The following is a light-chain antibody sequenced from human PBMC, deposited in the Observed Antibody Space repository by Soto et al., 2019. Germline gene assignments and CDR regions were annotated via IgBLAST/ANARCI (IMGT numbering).Light chain of an antibody. CDR1: SSNIGAGYD. CDR3: QSYDSSLSVNYV. Sequence: SVLTQPPSVSGAPGQRVTISCTGSSSNIGAGYDVHWYQQLPGTAPKLLIYGNSNRPSGVPDRFSGSKSGTSASLAITGLQAEDVADYYCQSYDSSLSVNYVFGTGTKLTVL. CDR2: GNS. V-gene: IGLV1-40*01. J-gene: IGLJ1*01.